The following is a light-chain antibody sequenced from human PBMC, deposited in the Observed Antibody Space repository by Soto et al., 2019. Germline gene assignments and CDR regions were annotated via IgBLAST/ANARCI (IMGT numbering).Light chain of an antibody. CDR3: CSYRSSRTWV. CDR1: SSDIGSYNY. V-gene: IGLV2-14*01. CDR2: EVT. J-gene: IGLJ3*02. Sequence: QSALTQPASVSGSPGQSITISCTGTSSDIGSYNYVSWYQQCPGKAPRLLIYEVTNRPSGVSNRFSGSKSGNTASLTISGLQAEDDAVYYCCSYRSSRTWVFGGGTKLTVL.